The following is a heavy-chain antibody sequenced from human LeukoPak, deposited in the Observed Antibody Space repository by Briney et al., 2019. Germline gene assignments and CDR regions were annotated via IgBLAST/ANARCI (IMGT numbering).Heavy chain of an antibody. Sequence: ASVKVSCKASGYTFTGYYMHWVRQAPGQGLEWMGWINPNSGGTNYAQKFQGWVTMTRDTSISTAYMELSRLRPDDTAVYYCARGSALRFLEWLPFDIWGQGTMVTVSS. V-gene: IGHV1-2*04. D-gene: IGHD3-3*01. CDR2: INPNSGGT. CDR1: GYTFTGYY. CDR3: ARGSALRFLEWLPFDI. J-gene: IGHJ3*02.